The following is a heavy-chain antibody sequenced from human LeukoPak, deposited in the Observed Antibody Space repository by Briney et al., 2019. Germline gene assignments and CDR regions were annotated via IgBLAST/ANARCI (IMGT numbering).Heavy chain of an antibody. V-gene: IGHV3-23*01. CDR2: ISRSGADT. J-gene: IGHJ4*02. CDR3: AKDWDSGSLDK. CDR1: GFIFSSYG. Sequence: PGGSLRLSCAASGFIFSSYGMAWVRQPPGKGLEAPGNGLEWVSDISRSGADTHYADSVKGRFTISRDNSKNTLFLHMNRLRAEDTAVYYCAKDWDSGSLDKWGQGTVVTVSS. D-gene: IGHD1-26*01.